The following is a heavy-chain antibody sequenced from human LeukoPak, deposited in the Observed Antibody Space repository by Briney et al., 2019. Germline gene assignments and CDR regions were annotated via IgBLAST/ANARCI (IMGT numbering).Heavy chain of an antibody. CDR2: ISYDGSNM. J-gene: IGHJ4*02. V-gene: IGHV3-30*04. D-gene: IGHD2-2*01. CDR3: ARDRVRSVVVPAAPQDY. Sequence: HPGRSLRLSCAASGFTFSSYAMHWVRQAPGQGLEWVAVISYDGSNMYYADSVKGRFTISSDNSKNTLYLQMNSLRDADTAVYYCARDRVRSVVVPAAPQDYWGQGTLVTVSS. CDR1: GFTFSSYA.